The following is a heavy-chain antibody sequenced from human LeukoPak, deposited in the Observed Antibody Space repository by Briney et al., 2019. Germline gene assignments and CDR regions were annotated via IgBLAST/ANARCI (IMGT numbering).Heavy chain of an antibody. V-gene: IGHV3-30-3*01. CDR3: ARNDYGDYYFDY. CDR1: GFTFRNYA. CDR2: ISYDGSYK. J-gene: IGHJ4*02. Sequence: ERSLRLSCAASGFTFRNYALHWVRQAPGKGLEWVAIISYDGSYKDYAGSVKGRFTISRDNSKNTLYLQMNSLTTEDTAVYYCARNDYGDYYFDYWGQGTLVTVSS. D-gene: IGHD4-17*01.